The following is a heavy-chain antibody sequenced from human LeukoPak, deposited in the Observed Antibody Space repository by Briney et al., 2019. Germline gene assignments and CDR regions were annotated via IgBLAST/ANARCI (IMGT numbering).Heavy chain of an antibody. D-gene: IGHD2-8*02. CDR3: AKDVWWSVS. V-gene: IGHV3-23*01. CDR2: ISADAVDT. J-gene: IGHJ5*02. Sequence: GGSLRLSCAASGLTFSNHAMTWVRQAPGKGLEWVSAISADAVDTFYAPSVKGRFTISRDNSKNTLYLQINSLRAEDTAIYYCAKDVWWSVSWGQGTLVTVSS. CDR1: GLTFSNHA.